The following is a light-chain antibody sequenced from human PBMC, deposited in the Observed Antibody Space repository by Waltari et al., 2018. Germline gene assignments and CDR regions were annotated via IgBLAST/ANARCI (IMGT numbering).Light chain of an antibody. V-gene: IGKV1-5*03. CDR2: MAS. CDR1: QSVGTW. Sequence: DIQMTQSPSTLSASVGDRVTISCRASQSVGTWLAWYQQKPGKAPKLLIYMASSLESGVPSRFSGSGSVTEVTLTISSLQPDDFATYSCQQYSSFSTFGPGTKVDI. CDR3: QQYSSFST. J-gene: IGKJ2*01.